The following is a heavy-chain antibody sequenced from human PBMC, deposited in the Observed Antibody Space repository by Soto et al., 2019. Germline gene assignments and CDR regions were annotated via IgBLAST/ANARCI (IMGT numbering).Heavy chain of an antibody. CDR3: AKDFRHLGVASLDY. J-gene: IGHJ4*02. Sequence: PGGSLRLSCAASGFTFDDYAMHWVRQAPGKGLEWVSGISWNSGSIGYADSVKGRFTISRDNAKNSLYLQMNSLRAEDTALYYCAKDFRHLGVASLDYWGQGTLVTVSS. CDR2: ISWNSGSI. CDR1: GFTFDDYA. V-gene: IGHV3-9*01. D-gene: IGHD2-15*01.